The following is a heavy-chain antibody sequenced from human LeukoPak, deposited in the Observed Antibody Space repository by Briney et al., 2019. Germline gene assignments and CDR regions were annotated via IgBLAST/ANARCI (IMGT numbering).Heavy chain of an antibody. Sequence: SETLSLTCAVYGGPFSGYYWSWIRQPPGKGLEWIGEINHSGSANYNPSLKSRVTISVDMSKNQFSLKLSSVTAADTAVYYCARGGHDSGYYGMDVWGQGTTVTVSS. V-gene: IGHV4-34*01. CDR1: GGPFSGYY. CDR3: ARGGHDSGYYGMDV. J-gene: IGHJ6*02. D-gene: IGHD1-26*01. CDR2: INHSGSA.